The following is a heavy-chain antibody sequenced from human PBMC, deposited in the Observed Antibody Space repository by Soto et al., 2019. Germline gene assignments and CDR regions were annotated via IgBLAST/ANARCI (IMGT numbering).Heavy chain of an antibody. D-gene: IGHD3-16*01. CDR2: IIPIIGVT. CDR1: GDTFNSYV. J-gene: IGHJ1*01. CDR3: ARESLGAKGADH. V-gene: IGHV1-69*17. Sequence: QVQLVQSGAEVKRPGSSVKVSCESSGDTFNSYVISWVRQAPGQGLEWMGGIIPIIGVTHYAQKFQGRVTISALSSTGTAYMAVTNLGFEDTALYYCARESLGAKGADHWGQGPLVTVSS.